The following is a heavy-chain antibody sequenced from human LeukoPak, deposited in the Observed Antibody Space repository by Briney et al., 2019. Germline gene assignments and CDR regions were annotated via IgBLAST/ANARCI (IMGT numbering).Heavy chain of an antibody. V-gene: IGHV3-48*03. D-gene: IGHD6-6*01. CDR3: ARDGSFTSSSFFDS. J-gene: IGHJ4*02. Sequence: GGSLRLSCAASGFTFSSYEMNWVRQGPGKGPEWVSYISSSGDTVFYGYSLNGRFTISRDNAKNSLYLQINNLRAEDTRVYYCARDGSFTSSSFFDSWGQGTLVTVSS. CDR2: ISSSGDTV. CDR1: GFTFSSYE.